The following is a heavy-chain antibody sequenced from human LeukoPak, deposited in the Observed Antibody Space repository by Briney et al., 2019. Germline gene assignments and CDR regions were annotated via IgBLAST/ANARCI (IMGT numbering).Heavy chain of an antibody. D-gene: IGHD2-2*01. CDR1: GGTFSSYA. Sequence: SVKVSCKASGGTFSSYAISWVRQAPGQGLEWMGGIIPIFGTANYAQKFQGRVTITADESTSTAYMELSSLRSEDTAVYYCARGGEAVVPAAPFDPWGQGTLVTVSS. CDR2: IIPIFGTA. J-gene: IGHJ5*02. CDR3: ARGGEAVVPAAPFDP. V-gene: IGHV1-69*13.